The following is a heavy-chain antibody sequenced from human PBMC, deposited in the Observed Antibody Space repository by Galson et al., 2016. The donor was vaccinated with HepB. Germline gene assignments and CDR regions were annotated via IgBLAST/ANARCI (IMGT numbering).Heavy chain of an antibody. D-gene: IGHD2-15*01. Sequence: SLRLSCAASGFSFSNYAMSWVRQAPGKGLEWVSAMSGDGASTYYPDSVKGRFTISRDNSKNTLYLQINSLRAEDTAIYYCAKDLGTRGYYYYGIDVWGQGTTVTVSS. J-gene: IGHJ6*02. CDR2: MSGDGAST. CDR1: GFSFSNYA. CDR3: AKDLGTRGYYYYGIDV. V-gene: IGHV3-23*01.